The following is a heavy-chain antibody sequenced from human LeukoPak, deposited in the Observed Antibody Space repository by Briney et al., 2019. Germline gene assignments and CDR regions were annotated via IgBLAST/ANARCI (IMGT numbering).Heavy chain of an antibody. J-gene: IGHJ4*02. Sequence: ASVKVPCKASGYTFTGYYMHWVRQAPGQGLEWMGWINPNSGGTNYAQKFQGRVTMTRDTSISTAYMELSRLRSDDTAVYYCARGGGYCSSTSCYRRYYFDYWGQGTLVTVSS. CDR2: INPNSGGT. V-gene: IGHV1-2*02. D-gene: IGHD2-2*02. CDR1: GYTFTGYY. CDR3: ARGGGYCSSTSCYRRYYFDY.